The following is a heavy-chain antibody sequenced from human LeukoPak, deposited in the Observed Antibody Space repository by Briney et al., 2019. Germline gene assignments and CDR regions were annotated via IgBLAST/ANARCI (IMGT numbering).Heavy chain of an antibody. CDR1: GGSISSSNW. D-gene: IGHD1-26*01. CDR3: AGPTVGYYYGMDV. J-gene: IGHJ6*04. Sequence: SGTLSLTCAVSGGSISSSNWWSWVRQPSGKGLEWIGEIYHSGSTNYNPSLKSRVTISVDKSKNQLSLKLSSVTAADTAVYYCAGPTVGYYYGMDVWGKGTTVTVSS. CDR2: IYHSGST. V-gene: IGHV4-4*02.